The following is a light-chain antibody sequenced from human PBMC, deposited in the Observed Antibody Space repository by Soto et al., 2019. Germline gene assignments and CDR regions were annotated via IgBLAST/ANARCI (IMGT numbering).Light chain of an antibody. CDR2: EVT. J-gene: IGLJ1*01. CDR1: SSDLGNYNY. V-gene: IGLV2-14*01. Sequence: QSALTQPASVSGSPGQSITTSCTGTSSDLGNYNYVSWYQQHPGTAPKLILYEVTNRPSGVSDRFSGSKSGNTASLSISGLQTEDEADYYCGSYTSTTYVFGTGTKVTVL. CDR3: GSYTSTTYV.